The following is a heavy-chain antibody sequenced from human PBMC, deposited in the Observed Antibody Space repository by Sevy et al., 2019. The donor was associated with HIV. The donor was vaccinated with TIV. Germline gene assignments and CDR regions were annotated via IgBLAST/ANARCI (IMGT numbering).Heavy chain of an antibody. V-gene: IGHV3-23*01. CDR2: ISGGGGT. D-gene: IGHD2-8*02. CDR1: GFTFSNHA. J-gene: IGHJ6*02. CDR3: AKVQAWSGGYYGLDV. Sequence: GGSLRLSCKTSGFTFSNHAMSWVRQAPGKGLEWVSHISGGGGTYDADSVKGRFAISRDNPKNTLYLQMNSLRAEDTAVYYCAKVQAWSGGYYGLDVSGQGTTVTVSS.